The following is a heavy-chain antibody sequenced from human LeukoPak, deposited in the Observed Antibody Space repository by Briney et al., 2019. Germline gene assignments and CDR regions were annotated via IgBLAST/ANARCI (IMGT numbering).Heavy chain of an antibody. CDR2: SIPIFGAA. J-gene: IGHJ3*02. V-gene: IGHV1-69*01. Sequence: SVKVSCKASGGTFSSYAISWVRQAPGQGLEWMGGSIPIFGAANYAQKFQGRVTITADESTSTAYRELSSLRSEDTAVYYCARDAQRYFDWLFYGEAFDIWGQGTMVTVSS. D-gene: IGHD3-9*01. CDR1: GGTFSSYA. CDR3: ARDAQRYFDWLFYGEAFDI.